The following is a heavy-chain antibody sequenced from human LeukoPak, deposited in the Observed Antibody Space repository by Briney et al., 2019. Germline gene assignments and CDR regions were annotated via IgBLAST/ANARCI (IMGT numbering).Heavy chain of an antibody. J-gene: IGHJ4*02. CDR3: SREDY. CDR2: INPKSGDT. CDR1: GYSFTHYA. Sequence: ASVKVSCKTSGYSFTHYAISWVRQAPGHGLEWMAWINPKSGDTRFAQRFDGRVTLTRDTSISTVYMELNSLTPDDTAIYYCSREDYWGQGTLVTVSS. V-gene: IGHV1-2*02.